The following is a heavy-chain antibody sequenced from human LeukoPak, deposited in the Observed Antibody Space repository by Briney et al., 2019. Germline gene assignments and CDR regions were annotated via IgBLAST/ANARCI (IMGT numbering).Heavy chain of an antibody. CDR3: ARAARMIVATNFDY. Sequence: GGSLRLSCAASAFPFSSYWMSWVGQAPGTGREWVANIKQDGSEKYYVDSVKGRFTISRGNAKNSLYLQMNSLRAEDTAVYYCARAARMIVATNFDYWGQGTLVTVSS. CDR2: IKQDGSEK. J-gene: IGHJ4*02. V-gene: IGHV3-7*01. CDR1: AFPFSSYW. D-gene: IGHD3-22*01.